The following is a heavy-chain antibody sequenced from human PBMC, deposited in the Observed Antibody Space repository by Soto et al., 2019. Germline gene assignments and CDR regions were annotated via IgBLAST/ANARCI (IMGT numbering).Heavy chain of an antibody. CDR3: ARVFSGYSSGPLGY. J-gene: IGHJ4*02. CDR1: GGTFSSYA. V-gene: IGHV1-69*13. CDR2: IIPIFGTA. D-gene: IGHD6-19*01. Sequence: SVKVSCKASGGTFSSYAISWVRQAPGQGLEWMGGIIPIFGTANYAQKFQGRVTITADESTGTAYMELSSLRSEDTAVYYCARVFSGYSSGPLGYWGQGTLVTVSS.